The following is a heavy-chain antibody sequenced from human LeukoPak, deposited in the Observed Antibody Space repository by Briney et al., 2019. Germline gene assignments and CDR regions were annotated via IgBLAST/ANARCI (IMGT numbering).Heavy chain of an antibody. CDR3: ARDGAAAGSNFDY. CDR2: INPSGGST. V-gene: IGHV1-46*01. J-gene: IGHJ4*02. Sequence: ASVKVSCKTSRYTFTSYYMHRVRQAPGQGLEWMGVINPSGGSTTYARKFQGRISMTRDTSTSTVYMELRSLRSEDTAVYYCARDGAAAGSNFDYWDQGTWVTVSS. CDR1: RYTFTSYY. D-gene: IGHD6-13*01.